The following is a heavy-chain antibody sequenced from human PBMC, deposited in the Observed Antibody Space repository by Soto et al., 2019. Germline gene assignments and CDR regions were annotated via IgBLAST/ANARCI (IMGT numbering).Heavy chain of an antibody. D-gene: IGHD6-19*01. Sequence: SVKRSCKAAGGTFSSYAISGVRQAPGEGLEWMGGIIPIFGTANYAQKFQGRVTITADESTSTAYMELSSLRSEDTAVYYCARDGSGIAVAGTPPADFDYWGQGTLVTV. V-gene: IGHV1-69*13. CDR3: ARDGSGIAVAGTPPADFDY. CDR2: IIPIFGTA. J-gene: IGHJ4*02. CDR1: GGTFSSYA.